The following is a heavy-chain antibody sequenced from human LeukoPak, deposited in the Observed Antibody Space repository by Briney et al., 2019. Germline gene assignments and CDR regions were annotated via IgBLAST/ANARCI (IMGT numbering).Heavy chain of an antibody. D-gene: IGHD3-22*01. CDR2: ISYDGSNK. V-gene: IGHV3-30*18. CDR3: AKGHYDGGPYYYFDY. CDR1: GFTLSSYD. J-gene: IGHJ4*02. Sequence: GGSLRLSCAASGFTLSSYDMHWVRQAPGKGLEWVAVISYDGSNKYYADSVKGRFTVSRDNSKNTLYLQMSSLRAEDTAVYYCAKGHYDGGPYYYFDYWGQGTLVTVSS.